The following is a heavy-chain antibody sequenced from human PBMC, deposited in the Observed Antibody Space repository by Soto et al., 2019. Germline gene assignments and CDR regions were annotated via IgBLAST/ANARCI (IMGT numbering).Heavy chain of an antibody. J-gene: IGHJ4*02. V-gene: IGHV3-21*01. D-gene: IGHD1-26*01. Sequence: EVQLVESGGGLVKPGGSLRLSCAASGFTFSSYSMNWVRQAPGKGLEWVSTISSSSSYIYYADSLKGRVTISRDTAQNSLYLQMNSLRAEDTAVYYCASSWGATDFDYWGQGTLVTVSS. CDR3: ASSWGATDFDY. CDR1: GFTFSSYS. CDR2: ISSSSSYI.